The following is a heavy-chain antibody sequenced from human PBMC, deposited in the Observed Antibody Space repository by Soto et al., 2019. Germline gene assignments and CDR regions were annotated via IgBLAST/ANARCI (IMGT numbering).Heavy chain of an antibody. Sequence: PSETLSLTCTVSGGSISSYYWSWIRQPPGKGLDWIGYIYYSGSTNYNPSLKSRVTISVDTSKNQFSLKLSSVTAADTAVYYCARAGLGGYSPYYYYYYGMDVWGQGTTVTVSS. CDR1: GGSISSYY. CDR2: IYYSGST. CDR3: ARAGLGGYSPYYYYYYGMDV. V-gene: IGHV4-59*01. D-gene: IGHD3-10*01. J-gene: IGHJ6*02.